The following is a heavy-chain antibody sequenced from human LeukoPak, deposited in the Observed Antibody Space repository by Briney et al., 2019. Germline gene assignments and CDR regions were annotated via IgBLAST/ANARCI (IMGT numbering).Heavy chain of an antibody. CDR2: IYYSGST. J-gene: IGHJ5*02. Sequence: PSETLSLTCTVSGGSISSSSYYWGWIRQPPGKGLEWIGSIYYSGSTYYNPSRKSRVTISVDTSKNQFSLKLSSVTAADTAVYYCARRSSGWLSENWFDPWGQGTLVTVSS. D-gene: IGHD6-19*01. CDR1: GGSISSSSYY. CDR3: ARRSSGWLSENWFDP. V-gene: IGHV4-39*01.